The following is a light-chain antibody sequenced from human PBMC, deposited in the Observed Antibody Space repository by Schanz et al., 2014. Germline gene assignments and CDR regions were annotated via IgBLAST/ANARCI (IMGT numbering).Light chain of an antibody. CDR3: QQSGT. CDR2: AAS. CDR1: QGISSY. Sequence: IQLTQSPSSLSASVGDRVTLTCRASQGISSYLAWYQQKPGKAPKLLIYAASTLQSGVPSRFSGSGSGTDFTLSISILQLEDFATYYCQQSGTFGQGTRLYIK. V-gene: IGKV1-9*01. J-gene: IGKJ5*01.